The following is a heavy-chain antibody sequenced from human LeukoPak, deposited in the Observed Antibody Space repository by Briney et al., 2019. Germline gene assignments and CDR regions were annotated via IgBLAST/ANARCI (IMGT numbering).Heavy chain of an antibody. V-gene: IGHV4-39*01. Sequence: SETLSLTCTVSGGSISSSSSYWGWIRRPPGKGLEWIGSIYYSGSTYYNPSLKSRVTISVDMSKNQFSLRLSSVIAADTAVYYCARRYCSSTSCYFFDYWGQGTLVTVSS. CDR1: GGSISSSSSY. CDR2: IYYSGST. J-gene: IGHJ4*02. CDR3: ARRYCSSTSCYFFDY. D-gene: IGHD2-2*01.